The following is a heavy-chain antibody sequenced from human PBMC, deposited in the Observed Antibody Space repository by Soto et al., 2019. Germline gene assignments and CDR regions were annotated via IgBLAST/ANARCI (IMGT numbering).Heavy chain of an antibody. CDR2: IIPIFGTA. V-gene: IGHV1-69*13. J-gene: IGHJ5*02. D-gene: IGHD6-6*01. CDR3: ARGGSIAPDNWFDP. CDR1: GGTFSSYA. Sequence: SVKVSCKASGGTFSSYAISWVRQAPGQGLEWMGGIIPIFGTANYAQKFQGRVTITADESTSTAYMELSSLRSEDTAVYYCARGGSIAPDNWFDPWGQGTLVTVS.